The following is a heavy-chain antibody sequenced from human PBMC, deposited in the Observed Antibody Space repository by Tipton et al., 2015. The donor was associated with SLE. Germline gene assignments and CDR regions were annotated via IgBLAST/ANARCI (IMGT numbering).Heavy chain of an antibody. J-gene: IGHJ4*02. CDR2: IRNDGSKE. Sequence: SLRLSCAASAFTFSSYGMHWVRQARGKGLEWVAFIRNDGSKEYYADSVKGRFTISRDNSKNTLDLQMNTLRTEDTAVYYCARVHGYWGQGTLVTVSS. CDR3: ARVHGY. CDR1: AFTFSSYG. V-gene: IGHV3-30*02.